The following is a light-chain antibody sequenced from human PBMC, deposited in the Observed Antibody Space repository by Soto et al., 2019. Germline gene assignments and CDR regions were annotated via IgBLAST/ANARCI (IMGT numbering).Light chain of an antibody. CDR3: CSYAGGNLWV. CDR1: SSDVGTYNL. Sequence: QSALTQPASVSGFPGQSITISCTGSSSDVGTYNLVSWYQQHPGKAPKLIIYEDNKRPSGVSNRFSGSKSGNTASLTVAGLQAGDEADYYCCSYAGGNLWVFGGGTKVTVL. CDR2: EDN. V-gene: IGLV2-23*01. J-gene: IGLJ3*02.